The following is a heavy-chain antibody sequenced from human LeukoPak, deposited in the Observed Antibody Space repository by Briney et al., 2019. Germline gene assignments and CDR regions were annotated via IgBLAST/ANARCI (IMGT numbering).Heavy chain of an antibody. CDR3: ARDYEWASDY. CDR1: GFTFRSHG. CDR2: INAASDSI. D-gene: IGHD1-26*01. Sequence: GGSLRLSCVASGFTFRSHGMNWVLQAPGKGLERLAHINAASDSIFYAESVKGRFTISRDDARNSVYLQMNSLRDQDTAVYYCARDYEWASDYWGQGTLVTVSS. J-gene: IGHJ4*02. V-gene: IGHV3-48*02.